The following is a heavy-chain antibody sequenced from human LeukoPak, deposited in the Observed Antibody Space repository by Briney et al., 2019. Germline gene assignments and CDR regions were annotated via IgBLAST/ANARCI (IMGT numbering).Heavy chain of an antibody. Sequence: GGSLRLSCAVSGFTFSSYAMSWVRQAPGKGLEWVSAIRGSGGSTYYADSVKGRFTISRDNSKNTLYLQMNSLRAEDTAVYYCAKDGASTVAARRPFDYWGQGTLVTVFS. CDR3: AKDGASTVAARRPFDY. J-gene: IGHJ4*02. CDR1: GFTFSSYA. D-gene: IGHD6-6*01. V-gene: IGHV3-23*01. CDR2: IRGSGGST.